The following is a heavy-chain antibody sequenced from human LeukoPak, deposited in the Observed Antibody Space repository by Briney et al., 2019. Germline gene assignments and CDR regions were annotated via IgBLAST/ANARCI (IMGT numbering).Heavy chain of an antibody. CDR3: ASLFGSGRYYYYGMDV. V-gene: IGHV4-34*01. Sequence: SETLSLTCAVYGGSFSGYYWSWIRQPPGKGLEWIGEINHSGSTNYNPSLKSRVTISVDTSKNQFSLKLSSVTAADTAVYYCASLFGSGRYYYYGMDVWRQGTTVTVSS. J-gene: IGHJ6*02. CDR1: GGSFSGYY. D-gene: IGHD3-10*01. CDR2: INHSGST.